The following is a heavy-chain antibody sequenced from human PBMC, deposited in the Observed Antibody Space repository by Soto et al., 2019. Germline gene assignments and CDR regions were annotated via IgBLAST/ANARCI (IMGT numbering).Heavy chain of an antibody. D-gene: IGHD4-17*01. CDR3: AKAYYGGNPGPYYYYGMDV. CDR1: GFTFSSYA. Sequence: GGSLRLSCAASGFTFSSYAMSWVRQAPGKGLEWVSAISGSGGSTYYADSVKGRFTISRDNSKNTLYLQMNSLRAEDTAVYYCAKAYYGGNPGPYYYYGMDVWGQGTTVTVS. J-gene: IGHJ6*02. V-gene: IGHV3-23*01. CDR2: ISGSGGST.